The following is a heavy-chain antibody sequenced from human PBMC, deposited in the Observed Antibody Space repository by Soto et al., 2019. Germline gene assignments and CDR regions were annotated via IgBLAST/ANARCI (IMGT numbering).Heavy chain of an antibody. CDR2: ISYSGST. Sequence: PSETLSLTCSVSGGSTSSYYWSWIRQPPGKGLEWIGYISYSGSTNYNPSLKRRVTISIDTSKNQFFLKVSSVTAADTGVYYCARVGNWNYYSSAYYFDYWGQGTLVTVSS. J-gene: IGHJ4*02. V-gene: IGHV4-59*01. CDR3: ARVGNWNYYSSAYYFDY. CDR1: GGSTSSYY. D-gene: IGHD1-7*01.